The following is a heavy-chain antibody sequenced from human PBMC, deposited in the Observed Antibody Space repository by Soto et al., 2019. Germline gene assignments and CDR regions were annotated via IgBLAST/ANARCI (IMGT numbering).Heavy chain of an antibody. CDR2: IYYSGST. V-gene: IGHV4-59*01. Sequence: QVQLQESGPGLVKPSETLSLTCTVSGGSISSYYWSWIRQPPGKGLEWIGYIYYSGSTNYNPSLKSRVTISVDTSKNQFSLKLSSVTAADTAVYYCAGTTVDYGDYLLEELVPRFDPWGQGTLVTVSS. CDR1: GGSISSYY. J-gene: IGHJ5*02. D-gene: IGHD4-17*01. CDR3: AGTTVDYGDYLLEELVPRFDP.